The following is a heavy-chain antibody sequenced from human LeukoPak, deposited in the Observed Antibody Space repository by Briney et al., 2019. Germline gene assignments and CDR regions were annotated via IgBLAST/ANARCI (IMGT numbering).Heavy chain of an antibody. V-gene: IGHV3-23*01. CDR1: GFTFSTYA. CDR2: ISGSGDST. J-gene: IGHJ4*02. Sequence: GGSLRLSCAASGFTFSTYAMSWVRQAPGKGLEWVSFISGSGDSTYYGDSVKGRFTISRDNSKNTLFLQMNSLRAEDTAVYYCAKWARNYGDYRAFDYWGQGTLVTVSS. D-gene: IGHD4-17*01. CDR3: AKWARNYGDYRAFDY.